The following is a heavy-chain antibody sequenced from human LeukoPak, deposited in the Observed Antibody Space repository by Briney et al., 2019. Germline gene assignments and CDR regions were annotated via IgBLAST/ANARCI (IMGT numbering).Heavy chain of an antibody. Sequence: TGGSLRLSCAASGFTFSSYGMHWVRQAPGKGLEWVAFIRYDGSNKYYADSVKGRFTISRDNSKNTLYLQMNSLRAEDTAVYYCAKDARRYFGWNSALDYWGQGTLVTVSS. CDR2: IRYDGSNK. V-gene: IGHV3-30*02. CDR3: AKDARRYFGWNSALDY. CDR1: GFTFSSYG. D-gene: IGHD3-9*01. J-gene: IGHJ4*02.